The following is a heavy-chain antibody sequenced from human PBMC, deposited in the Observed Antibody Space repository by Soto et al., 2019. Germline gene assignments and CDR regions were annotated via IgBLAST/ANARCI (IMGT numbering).Heavy chain of an antibody. V-gene: IGHV1-18*01. CDR1: GYTFTNHG. Sequence: ASVKVSCKTSGYTFTNHGINWVRQAPGQGLEWMGWISGYDGNTNYAQKFQGRVTMTTDKSTTTAYMELRSLRYDDAAVYYCARAAGHDFWSENLNDEYFQFWGQGTQVTVS. CDR3: ARAAGHDFWSENLNDEYFQF. J-gene: IGHJ1*01. D-gene: IGHD3-3*01. CDR2: ISGYDGNT.